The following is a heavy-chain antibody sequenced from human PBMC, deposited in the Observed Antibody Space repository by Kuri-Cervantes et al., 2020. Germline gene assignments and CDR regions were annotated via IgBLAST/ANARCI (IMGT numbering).Heavy chain of an antibody. CDR1: GLTFSSYG. CDR3: AKVSTAGN. CDR2: ISNDGSNK. V-gene: IGHV3-30*18. J-gene: IGHJ4*02. Sequence: GESLKISCAASGLTFSSYGMHWVRQAPGKGLEWVAVISNDGSNKYYENSVKGRFTISRDNSKNTLYLQMNSLRAEDTAVYYCAKVSTAGNWGQGTLVTVSS.